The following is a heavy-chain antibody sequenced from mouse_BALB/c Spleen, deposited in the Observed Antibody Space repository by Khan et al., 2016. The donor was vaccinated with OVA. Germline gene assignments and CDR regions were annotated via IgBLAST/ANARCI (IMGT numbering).Heavy chain of an antibody. CDR1: GYSITSGYG. J-gene: IGHJ2*01. D-gene: IGHD1-2*01. V-gene: IGHV3-2*02. Sequence: VQLQQSGPGLVKPSQSLSLTCTVTGYSITSGYGWNWIRQFPGNKLEWMGYISYSGSTNYNPSLKSRISITRDTSKNQFFLQLNSVTTEDTATYYCARTARIKYWGQGTTLTVSS. CDR3: ARTARIKY. CDR2: ISYSGST.